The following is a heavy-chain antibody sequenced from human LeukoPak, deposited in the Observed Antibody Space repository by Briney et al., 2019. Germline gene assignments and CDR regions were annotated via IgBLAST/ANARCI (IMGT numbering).Heavy chain of an antibody. V-gene: IGHV3-48*03. CDR2: ISSSGSTI. Sequence: GGSLRLSCAASGFTFSSYEMNWVRQAPGKGLEWVSYISSSGSTIYYADSVKGRFTISRDNAKNSLYLQMNSLRAEDTAVYYCARDDILTGPWGYWGQGTPVIVSS. CDR1: GFTFSSYE. D-gene: IGHD3-9*01. CDR3: ARDDILTGPWGY. J-gene: IGHJ4*02.